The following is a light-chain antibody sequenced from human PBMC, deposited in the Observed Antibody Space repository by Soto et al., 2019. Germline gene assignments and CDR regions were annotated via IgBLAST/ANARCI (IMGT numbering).Light chain of an antibody. CDR2: DAS. CDR1: QSISSD. CDR3: QQRSSWPRT. Sequence: EIVLTQSPATLSLSPGERATLSCRASQSISSDLAWYQQKPGQAPRLFIYDASNRVTGIPARFRGSGSGTDFTLTMSTLEPEDFAVYYCQQRSSWPRTFGQGTKVEIK. V-gene: IGKV3-11*01. J-gene: IGKJ1*01.